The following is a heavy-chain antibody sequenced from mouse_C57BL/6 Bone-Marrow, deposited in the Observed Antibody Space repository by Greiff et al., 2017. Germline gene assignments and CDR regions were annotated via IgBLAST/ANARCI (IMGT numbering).Heavy chain of an antibody. D-gene: IGHD2-1*01. CDR1: GYSITSCYY. Sequence: DVQLQESGPGLVKPSQSLSLTCSVTGYSITSCYYWNWIRQFPGNKLEWMGYISYDGSNNYNPSLKNRISITRDTSKNQFFLKLNSVATEDTATYYCARSGDDGNPFAYWGQGTLVTVSA. J-gene: IGHJ3*01. V-gene: IGHV3-6*01. CDR2: ISYDGSN. CDR3: ARSGDDGNPFAY.